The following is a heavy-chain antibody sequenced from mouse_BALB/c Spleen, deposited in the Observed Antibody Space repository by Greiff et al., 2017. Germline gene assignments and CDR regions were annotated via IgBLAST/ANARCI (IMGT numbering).Heavy chain of an antibody. CDR2: INPYNGAT. CDR3: ARGARGDYYFDY. J-gene: IGHJ2*01. V-gene: IGHV1-31*01. D-gene: IGHD3-1*01. CDR1: GYSFTGYY. Sequence: VQLKESGPELVKPGASVKISCKASGYSFTGYYMHWVKQSHVKSLEWIGRINPYNGATSYNQNFKDKASLTVDKSSSTAYMELHSLTSEDSAVYYCARGARGDYYFDYWGQGTTLTVSS.